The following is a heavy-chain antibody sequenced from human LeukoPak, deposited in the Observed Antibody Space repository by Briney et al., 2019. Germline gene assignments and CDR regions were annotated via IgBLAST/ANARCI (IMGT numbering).Heavy chain of an antibody. CDR3: AKVPVLRYFDPLDY. Sequence: GGSLRLSCAASGFTFSRYWMHWVRQAPGKGLVWVSRINSDGSSKSYADSVKGRFTISRDNAKNTLYLQMNSLRAEDTAVYYCAKVPVLRYFDPLDYWGQGTLVTVSS. D-gene: IGHD3-9*01. CDR2: INSDGSSK. J-gene: IGHJ4*02. CDR1: GFTFSRYW. V-gene: IGHV3-74*01.